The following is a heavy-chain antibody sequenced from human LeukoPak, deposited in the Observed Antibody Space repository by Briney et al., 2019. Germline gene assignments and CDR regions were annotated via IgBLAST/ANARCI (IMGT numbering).Heavy chain of an antibody. J-gene: IGHJ4*02. CDR3: AKDGTYYYDTNGYYRFDY. CDR1: GFTFSGFA. D-gene: IGHD3-22*01. Sequence: PGGSLRLSCAASGFTFSGFAVSWVRRTPGKGLEWVSGISGSGDNTLYADSVKGRFTISRDNSKNTLYLQMNSLRAEDTAVYYCAKDGTYYYDTNGYYRFDYWGQGTLVTVSS. CDR2: ISGSGDNT. V-gene: IGHV3-23*01.